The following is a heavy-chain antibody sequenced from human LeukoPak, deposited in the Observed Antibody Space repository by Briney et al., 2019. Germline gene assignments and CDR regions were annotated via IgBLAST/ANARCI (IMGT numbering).Heavy chain of an antibody. D-gene: IGHD1-1*01. CDR1: GDSVSSNSAA. J-gene: IGHJ6*03. V-gene: IGHV6-1*01. CDR2: TYYRSKWYN. Sequence: SQTLSLTCAISGDSVSSNSAAWNWIRQSPSRGLEWLGRTYYRSKWYNDYAVSVKSRITINPDTSKNQFSLQLNSVTPEDTAVYYCARDKMVQLEFSTYYYYYMDVWGKGTTVTVSS. CDR3: ARDKMVQLEFSTYYYYYMDV.